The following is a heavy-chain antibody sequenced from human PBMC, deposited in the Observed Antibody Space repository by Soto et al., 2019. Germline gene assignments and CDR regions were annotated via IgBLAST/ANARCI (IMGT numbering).Heavy chain of an antibody. J-gene: IGHJ5*02. CDR1: GYTFTSYC. Sequence: GASVKVSCKASGYTFTSYCISWVRQAPGQGLEWMGWINPNSGGTNYAQKFQGWVTMTRDTSISTAYMGLSRLRSDDTAVYYCARDSSKLMYIPAATDPWFDPWGQGTLVTVSS. CDR2: INPNSGGT. CDR3: ARDSSKLMYIPAATDPWFDP. V-gene: IGHV1-2*04. D-gene: IGHD2-2*01.